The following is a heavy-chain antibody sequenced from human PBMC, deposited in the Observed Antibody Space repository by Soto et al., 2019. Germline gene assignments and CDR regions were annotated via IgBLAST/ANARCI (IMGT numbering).Heavy chain of an antibody. CDR2: ISSTSTTI. V-gene: IGHV3-48*02. CDR1: GLTFGTYN. Sequence: EVQLVESGGGLVQPGGYLRLSCVASGLTFGTYNMNWVRQPPGKGLEWVAYISSTSTTIWYADSVKGRFTISRDNARKSLFLHMKNLRDEDTAVYYCATGPSRNYFWGQGTLVTVSS. D-gene: IGHD1-7*01. CDR3: ATGPSRNYF. J-gene: IGHJ4*02.